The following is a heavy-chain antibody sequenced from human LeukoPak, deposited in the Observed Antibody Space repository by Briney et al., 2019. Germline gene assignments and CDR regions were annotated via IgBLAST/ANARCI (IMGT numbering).Heavy chain of an antibody. CDR1: GGSISSYY. D-gene: IGHD3-10*01. CDR3: ARDRITMVRGVIYYYYGMDV. J-gene: IGHJ6*02. Sequence: SETLSLTCTVSGGSISSYYWSWIRQPPGKGLEWIGYIYYSGSTNYNPSLKSRVTISVDTSKNQFSLKLSSVTAADTAVYYCARDRITMVRGVIYYYYGMDVWGQGTTVTVSS. V-gene: IGHV4-59*01. CDR2: IYYSGST.